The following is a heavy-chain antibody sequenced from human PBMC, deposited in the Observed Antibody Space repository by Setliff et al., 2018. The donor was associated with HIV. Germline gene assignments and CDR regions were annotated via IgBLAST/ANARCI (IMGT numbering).Heavy chain of an antibody. CDR1: GDSISSGSYY. J-gene: IGHJ5*02. Sequence: SETLSLTCTVSGDSISSGSYYWSWIRQPAGKGLEWIGQIHTSGSANYNSSLKSRITISLDTSKNQFSLNLSSVTAADTAVYYCARRTFGSGRFDPWGQGTLVTVSS. CDR2: IHTSGSA. D-gene: IGHD3-16*01. V-gene: IGHV4-61*09. CDR3: ARRTFGSGRFDP.